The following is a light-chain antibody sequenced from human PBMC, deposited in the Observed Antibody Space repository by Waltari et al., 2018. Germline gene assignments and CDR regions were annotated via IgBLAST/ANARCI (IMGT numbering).Light chain of an antibody. CDR3: HSYDTNVV. CDR1: SGSIARNY. J-gene: IGLJ2*01. Sequence: NFILTQPHSVSESPGKTVTISCTRSSGSIARNYVQWYQQRPGSAPTTVIYEADQRPAGVPGRFSGSIHSSSNSASLTISGLKTEDEADYYCHSYDTNVVFGGGTKLTVL. V-gene: IGLV6-57*03. CDR2: EAD.